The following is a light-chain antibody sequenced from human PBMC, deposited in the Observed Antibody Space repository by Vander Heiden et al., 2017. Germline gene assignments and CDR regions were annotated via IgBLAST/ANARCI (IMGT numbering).Light chain of an antibody. V-gene: IGKV1-5*03. CDR2: KAS. J-gene: IGKJ1*01. Sequence: DIQMPQSPSTLSASVGDKVTITCRASNSISSWLAWYQQKPGKAPKLLIYKASSLESGVPSRFSGSGSGTEFTLTISSLQPDDFATYYCQQYNSYSSFGQGTKVEIK. CDR1: NSISSW. CDR3: QQYNSYSS.